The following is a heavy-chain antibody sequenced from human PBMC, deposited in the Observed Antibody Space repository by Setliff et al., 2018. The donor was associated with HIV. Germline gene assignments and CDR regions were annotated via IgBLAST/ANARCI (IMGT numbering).Heavy chain of an antibody. Sequence: TSETLSLTCTVSGGSISSGDYYWSWIRQPPGKGLEWIGYIYYSGSTYYNPSLKSRVTISVDTSKNQFSLKLSSVTASDTAVYYCARQAIFGYYDSSGPDYWGQGTLVTVSS. V-gene: IGHV4-30-4*08. CDR1: GGSISSGDYY. CDR3: ARQAIFGYYDSSGPDY. J-gene: IGHJ4*02. CDR2: IYYSGST. D-gene: IGHD3-22*01.